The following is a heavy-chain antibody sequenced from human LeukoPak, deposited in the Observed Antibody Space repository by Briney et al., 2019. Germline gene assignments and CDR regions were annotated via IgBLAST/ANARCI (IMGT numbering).Heavy chain of an antibody. CDR3: ASHGYTARHYFLAL. D-gene: IGHD3-16*02. J-gene: IGHJ4*02. V-gene: IGHV4-4*07. Sequence: SETLSLTCTVSSVSINSYYWGGVRQPAGRGREWIGRIYTTGKTDYNPSLKSRLTISVDTSKRQFALNLMSVPAAHTAIYYCASHGYTARHYFLALWSQGPLVTVPS. CDR1: SVSINSYY. CDR2: IYTTGKT.